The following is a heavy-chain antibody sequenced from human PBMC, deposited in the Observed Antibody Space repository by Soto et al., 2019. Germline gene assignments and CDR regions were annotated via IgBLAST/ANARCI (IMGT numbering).Heavy chain of an antibody. CDR2: ISGSGGST. J-gene: IGHJ6*02. V-gene: IGHV3-23*01. D-gene: IGHD6-25*01. CDR1: GFTFSSYA. CDR3: ANSAAGPYYYYYGMDV. Sequence: GSLVLAWSASGFTFSSYAMSWVRQAPGKGLEWVSAISGSGGSTYYADSVKGRFTISRDNSKNTLYLQMNSLRAEDTAVYYCANSAAGPYYYYYGMDVWGQGTKVTVYS.